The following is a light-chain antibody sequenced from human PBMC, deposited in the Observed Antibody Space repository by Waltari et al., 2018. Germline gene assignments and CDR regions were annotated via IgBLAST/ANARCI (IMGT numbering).Light chain of an antibody. V-gene: IGLV2-14*03. CDR2: DVS. Sequence: QSALTQPASVSGSPGQSITISCTGTSSDVGTYNYVSWNQQHPGKAPKLMIFDVSIRPSVVSNRFSGSKSGNTASLTISGLQAEDEADYYCSSYISSSTLELFGGGTSLTVL. CDR3: SSYISSSTLEL. J-gene: IGLJ2*01. CDR1: SSDVGTYNY.